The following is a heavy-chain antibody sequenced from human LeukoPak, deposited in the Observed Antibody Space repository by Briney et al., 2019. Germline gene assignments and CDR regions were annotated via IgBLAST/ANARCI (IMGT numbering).Heavy chain of an antibody. D-gene: IGHD6-13*01. CDR1: GFTFDDYA. CDR3: AKAPHPRYSSSWFDY. J-gene: IGHJ4*02. Sequence: GGSLRLSCAASGFTFDDYAMHWVRQAPGKGLEWVSGISWNSGSIGYADSVKGRFTISRDNAKNSLYLQMNSLRAEDTALYYCAKAPHPRYSSSWFDYWGQGTLVTVSS. V-gene: IGHV3-9*01. CDR2: ISWNSGSI.